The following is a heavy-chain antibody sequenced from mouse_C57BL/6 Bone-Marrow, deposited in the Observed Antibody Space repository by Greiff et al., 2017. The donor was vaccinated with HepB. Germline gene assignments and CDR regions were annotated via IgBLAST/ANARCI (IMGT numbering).Heavy chain of an antibody. CDR1: GYSFTGYY. V-gene: IGHV1-42*01. D-gene: IGHD1-1*01. Sequence: EVQLQQSGPELVKPGASVKISCKASGYSFTGYYMNWVKQSPEKSLEWIGEINPSTGGTTYNQKFKAKATLTVDKSSSTAYMQLKSLTSEDSAVYNCARYGGSSYEDYFDYWGQGTTLTVSS. J-gene: IGHJ2*01. CDR3: ARYGGSSYEDYFDY. CDR2: INPSTGGT.